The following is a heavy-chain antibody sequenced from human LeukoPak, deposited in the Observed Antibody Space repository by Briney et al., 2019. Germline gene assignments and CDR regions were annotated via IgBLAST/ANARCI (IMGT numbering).Heavy chain of an antibody. CDR2: SYSGGST. Sequence: GGSLRLSCAASGFTVSSSYMSWVRQAPGKGLEWVSVSYSGGSTYYADSVKGRFSISRDNSKNTLYLQMNSLRAEDTAVYYCARDVYTGRYYLDYWGHGTLVTVSS. V-gene: IGHV3-53*01. D-gene: IGHD1-26*01. CDR3: ARDVYTGRYYLDY. CDR1: GFTVSSSY. J-gene: IGHJ4*01.